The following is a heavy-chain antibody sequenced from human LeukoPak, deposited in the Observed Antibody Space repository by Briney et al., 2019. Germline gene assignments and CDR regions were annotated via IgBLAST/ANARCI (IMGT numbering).Heavy chain of an antibody. CDR1: GFTFSSYA. V-gene: IGHV3-23*01. CDR2: ISGSGGST. CDR3: AKDYGDYGIDY. J-gene: IGHJ4*02. D-gene: IGHD4-17*01. Sequence: QTGGSLRLSCAAPGFTFSSYAMSWVRQAPGKGLEWVSAISGSGGSTYYADSVKGRFTISRDNSKYTLYLQMNSLRAEDTAVYYCAKDYGDYGIDYWGQGTLVTVSS.